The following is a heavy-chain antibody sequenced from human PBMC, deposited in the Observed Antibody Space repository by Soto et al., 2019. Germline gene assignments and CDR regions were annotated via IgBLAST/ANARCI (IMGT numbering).Heavy chain of an antibody. D-gene: IGHD2-15*01. V-gene: IGHV3-20*01. CDR2: INWNGGST. Sequence: PGGSLRLSCAASGFTFDDYGMSWVRQAPGKGLEWVSGINWNGGSTGYADSVKGRFTISRDNAKNSLYLQMNSLRAEDTALYHCARDAAGGSFNWFDPWGQGTLVTVSS. CDR1: GFTFDDYG. J-gene: IGHJ5*02. CDR3: ARDAAGGSFNWFDP.